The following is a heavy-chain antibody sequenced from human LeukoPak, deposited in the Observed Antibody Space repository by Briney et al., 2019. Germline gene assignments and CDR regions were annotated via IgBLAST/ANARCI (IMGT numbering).Heavy chain of an antibody. CDR1: GFTFSSYW. Sequence: PGGSLRLSCAASGFTFSSYWMSWVRQAPGKGLEWVANIKQDGSEKYYVDSVKGRFTISRDNAKNSLYLQMNSLRAEDTAVYYCARAPKKIRYRDYYFDYWGQGTLVTVSS. CDR3: ARAPKKIRYRDYYFDY. CDR2: IKQDGSEK. D-gene: IGHD1-14*01. V-gene: IGHV3-7*01. J-gene: IGHJ4*02.